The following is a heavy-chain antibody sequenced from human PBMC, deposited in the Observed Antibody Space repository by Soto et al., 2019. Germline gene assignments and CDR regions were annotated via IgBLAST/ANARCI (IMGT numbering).Heavy chain of an antibody. J-gene: IGHJ4*02. CDR2: IYPGDSDT. CDR1: GYSFTSYW. D-gene: IGHD3-10*01. CDR3: ARPTASRLGVISPIDS. V-gene: IGHV5-51*01. Sequence: PGESLKISCKGSGYSFTSYWIGWVRQMPGKGLEWMGIIYPGDSDTRYSPSFQGQVTISADKSISTAYLQWSSLKASHTAMYYCARPTASRLGVISPIDSRGQGPMVTVSS.